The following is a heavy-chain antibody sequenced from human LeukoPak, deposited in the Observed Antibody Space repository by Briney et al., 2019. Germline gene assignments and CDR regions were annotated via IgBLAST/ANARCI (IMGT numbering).Heavy chain of an antibody. J-gene: IGHJ4*03. CDR3: AREFGYRGYIDY. V-gene: IGHV3-7*03. D-gene: IGHD5-12*01. CDR2: IDHIEREK. Sequence: EGSLRLSCAASGFTFSNYWMSWVRQAPGKGLDWVANIDHIEREKYYVDSVKGRFTISRDNAKNSLYLQINSLRADDTGVYYCAREFGYRGYIDYWGLGTLVTVSS. CDR1: GFTFSNYW.